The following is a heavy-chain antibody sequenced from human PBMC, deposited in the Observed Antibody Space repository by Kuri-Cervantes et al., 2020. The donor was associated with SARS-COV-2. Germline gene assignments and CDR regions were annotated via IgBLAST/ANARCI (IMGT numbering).Heavy chain of an antibody. V-gene: IGHV3-33*01. Sequence: GGSLRLSCAASGFTFSSYGMHWVRQAPGKGLEWVAVIWYDGSNKYYADSVKGRFTISRDNSKNTPYLQMNSLRAEDTAVYYCARGFRAGPGEYFDLWGRGTLVTVSS. CDR2: IWYDGSNK. J-gene: IGHJ2*01. D-gene: IGHD3-10*01. CDR1: GFTFSSYG. CDR3: ARGFRAGPGEYFDL.